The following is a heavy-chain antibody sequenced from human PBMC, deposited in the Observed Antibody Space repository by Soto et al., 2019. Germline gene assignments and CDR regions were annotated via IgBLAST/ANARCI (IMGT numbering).Heavy chain of an antibody. Sequence: QITLKESGPTLVKPTQTLTLTCTFSGFSLSTSGVGVGWIRQPPGKALEWLALIYWDDDKRYSPSLKIRRTITKDTSNNQVVLTLTNMDPVDTAPEYCAHGGISAAGEWWYFHLWGRGTLVTVTS. CDR2: IYWDDDK. V-gene: IGHV2-5*02. J-gene: IGHJ2*01. D-gene: IGHD6-13*01. CDR3: AHGGISAAGEWWYFHL. CDR1: GFSLSTSGVG.